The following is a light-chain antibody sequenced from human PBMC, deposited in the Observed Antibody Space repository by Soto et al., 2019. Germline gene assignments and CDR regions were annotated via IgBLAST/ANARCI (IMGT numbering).Light chain of an antibody. CDR2: LNSDGSH. CDR3: QTWGTDIVV. J-gene: IGLJ2*01. Sequence: QSVLTQSPSPSASLGASVKLTCTLSSGHSSYAIAWHQQQPEKGPRYLMKLNSDGSHSKGDGIPDRFSGSSSGAERYLTISSLQSEDEADYYCQTWGTDIVVFGGGTKLTVL. V-gene: IGLV4-69*01. CDR1: SGHSSYA.